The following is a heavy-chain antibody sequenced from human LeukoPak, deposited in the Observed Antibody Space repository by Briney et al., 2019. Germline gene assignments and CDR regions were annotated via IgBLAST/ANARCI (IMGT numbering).Heavy chain of an antibody. CDR2: IYSGGST. V-gene: IGHV3-53*01. Sequence: PGGSLRLSCAASGFTVSSNYMSWVRQAPGKGLEWVSVIYSGGSTYYAGSVKGRFTISRDNSKNTLYLQMNSLRAEDTAVYYCARVRYDFWSGYPYYFDYWGQGTLVTVSS. CDR1: GFTVSSNY. CDR3: ARVRYDFWSGYPYYFDY. D-gene: IGHD3-3*01. J-gene: IGHJ4*02.